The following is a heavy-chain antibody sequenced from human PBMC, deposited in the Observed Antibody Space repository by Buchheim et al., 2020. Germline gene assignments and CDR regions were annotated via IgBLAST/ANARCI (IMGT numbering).Heavy chain of an antibody. J-gene: IGHJ4*02. CDR2: IIGRGGTT. V-gene: IGHV3-23*01. CDR1: GFTFSSSA. CDR3: AKDSWNSLFDY. Sequence: EVQLLESGGGLVQPGGSLRLSCAASGFTFSSSAMSWVRQAPGGGLEWVSAIIGRGGTTYSADPFKGRFTISRTNSKTRRYLQMNSLRAEDTAVYYCAKDSWNSLFDYWGQGTL. D-gene: IGHD1-7*01.